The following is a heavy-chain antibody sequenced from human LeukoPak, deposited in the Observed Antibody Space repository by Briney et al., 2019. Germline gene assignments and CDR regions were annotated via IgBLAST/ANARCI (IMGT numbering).Heavy chain of an antibody. CDR1: GFTFSSYA. Sequence: PGGSLRLSCAASGFTFSSYAMNWVRQAPGRGLEWVSGFSGSGGTTYYADSVKGRFTISRDNSKNTLYLQMNSLRAEDTAVYYCAKGKNWFDPWGQGTLVTVSS. CDR2: FSGSGGTT. V-gene: IGHV3-23*01. CDR3: AKGKNWFDP. J-gene: IGHJ5*02.